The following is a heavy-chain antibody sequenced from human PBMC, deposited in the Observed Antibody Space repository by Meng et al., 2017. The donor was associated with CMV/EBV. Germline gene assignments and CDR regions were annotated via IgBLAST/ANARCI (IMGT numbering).Heavy chain of an antibody. CDR1: GGPFCSYA. V-gene: IGHV1-69*05. Sequence: ASGGPFCSYAIRWVRPAPGQGLEWMGGIIPIFGTATYAQKFQGRVTITTDESTSTAYMELSSLRSEDTAVYYCAVTVDTAAYYFDYWGQGTLVTVSS. D-gene: IGHD5-18*01. J-gene: IGHJ4*02. CDR3: AVTVDTAAYYFDY. CDR2: IIPIFGTA.